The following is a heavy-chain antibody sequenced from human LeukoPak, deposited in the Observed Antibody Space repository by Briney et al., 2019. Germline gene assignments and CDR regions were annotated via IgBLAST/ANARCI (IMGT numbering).Heavy chain of an antibody. CDR1: GFTLSSYE. CDR2: ISSSGSTI. CDR3: ARVSGSYGRYYFDY. D-gene: IGHD1-26*01. J-gene: IGHJ4*02. Sequence: GGSLRLSCAASGFTLSSYEMNWVRQAPGKGLEWVSYISSSGSTIYYADSVKGRFTISRDNAKNSLYLQMNSLRAEDTAVYYCARVSGSYGRYYFDYWGQGTLVTVSS. V-gene: IGHV3-48*03.